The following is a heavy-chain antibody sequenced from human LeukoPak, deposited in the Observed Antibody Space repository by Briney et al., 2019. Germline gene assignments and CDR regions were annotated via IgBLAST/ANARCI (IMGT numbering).Heavy chain of an antibody. V-gene: IGHV1-18*01. Sequence: GASVKVSCKASGYTFTRYGISWVRQAPGQGLEWMGWISVYNGNTNYAQKLQGRVTMTTDTSTSTAYMELRSLRSDDTAVYYCARDGSPFYVWGSYRPPFGVWFDPWGQGTLVTVSS. CDR3: ARDGSPFYVWGSYRPPFGVWFDP. CDR1: GYTFTRYG. D-gene: IGHD3-16*02. J-gene: IGHJ5*02. CDR2: ISVYNGNT.